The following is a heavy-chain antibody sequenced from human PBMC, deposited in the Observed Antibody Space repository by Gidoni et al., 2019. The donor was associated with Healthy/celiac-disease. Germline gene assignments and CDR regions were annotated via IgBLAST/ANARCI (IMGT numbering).Heavy chain of an antibody. J-gene: IGHJ4*02. D-gene: IGHD6-13*01. CDR1: GFTFSIYA. Sequence: EVQLLESGGGLVQPGGSLRLSCAASGFTFSIYAMSWVRQDPGKGLEWVSAISGSGGSTYYADSVKGRFTISRDNSKNTLYLQMNSLRAEDTAVYYCAKAPYSSSWYNFDYWGQGTLVTVSS. V-gene: IGHV3-23*01. CDR2: ISGSGGST. CDR3: AKAPYSSSWYNFDY.